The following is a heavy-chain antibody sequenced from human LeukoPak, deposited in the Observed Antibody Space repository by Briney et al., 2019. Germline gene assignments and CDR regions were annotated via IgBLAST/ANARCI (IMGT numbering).Heavy chain of an antibody. D-gene: IGHD3-16*01. V-gene: IGHV3-15*01. J-gene: IGHJ4*02. CDR2: IKSKTDGETP. CDR3: ARDLWRVGGGFDY. Sequence: PGGSLRLSCAASGSFSTNAWMTWVRQAPGKGLEWVGRIKSKTDGETPDYAAPVEGRFTISRDNAKNSLYLQMNSLRAEDTAVYYCARDLWRVGGGFDYWGQGTLVTVSS. CDR1: GSFSTNAW.